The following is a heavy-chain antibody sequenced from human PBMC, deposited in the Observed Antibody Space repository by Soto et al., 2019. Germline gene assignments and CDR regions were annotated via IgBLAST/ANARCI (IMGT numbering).Heavy chain of an antibody. CDR2: ISSSSSYI. D-gene: IGHD2-2*01. Sequence: EVQLVESGGGLVKPGGSLRLSCAASGFTFSSYSMNWVRQAPGKGLEWVSSISSSSSYIYYADSVKGRFTISRDNAKNSLYLQMNSLRAEDTAVYYCARDIVVVPAPPTRNWFDPWGQGTLVTVSS. CDR1: GFTFSSYS. J-gene: IGHJ5*02. V-gene: IGHV3-21*01. CDR3: ARDIVVVPAPPTRNWFDP.